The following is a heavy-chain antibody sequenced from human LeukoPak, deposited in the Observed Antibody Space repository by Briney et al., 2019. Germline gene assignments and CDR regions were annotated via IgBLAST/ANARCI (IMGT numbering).Heavy chain of an antibody. Sequence: ASVKVSCKASGYTFTGYYMHWVRQAPGQGLEWMGWINPNSGGTNYAQKFQGRVTMTRDTSISTAYMELSRLRSDDTAVYYCARDRDSGYGWFDPWGQGTLVTVSS. V-gene: IGHV1-2*02. CDR3: ARDRDSGYGWFDP. J-gene: IGHJ5*02. CDR1: GYTFTGYY. D-gene: IGHD5-12*01. CDR2: INPNSGGT.